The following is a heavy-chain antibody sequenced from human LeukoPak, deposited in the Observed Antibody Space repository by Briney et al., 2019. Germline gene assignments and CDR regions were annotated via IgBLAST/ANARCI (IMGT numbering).Heavy chain of an antibody. Sequence: GGSLRLSCAASGFTFSSYGMHLVRQAPGKGLEWVAFIRYDGSNKYYADSVKGRFTISRDNSKNTLYLQMNSLRAEDTAVYYCAKMSPCQLLSDYWGQGTLVTVSS. J-gene: IGHJ4*02. CDR1: GFTFSSYG. V-gene: IGHV3-30*02. CDR3: AKMSPCQLLSDY. D-gene: IGHD2-2*01. CDR2: IRYDGSNK.